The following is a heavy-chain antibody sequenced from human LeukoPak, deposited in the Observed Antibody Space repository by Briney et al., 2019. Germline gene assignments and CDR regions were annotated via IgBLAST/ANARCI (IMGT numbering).Heavy chain of an antibody. CDR3: TTNAAALDY. Sequence: ASVKVSCKASGYTFTNHYIHWVRQAPGQGLEWMGWMNPSDNGVNYAQKFQGRVAMTRDTSISTAYVEVTRLTSDDTAVYYCTTNAAALDYWGQGTLVTVSS. J-gene: IGHJ4*02. CDR2: MNPSDNGV. V-gene: IGHV1-2*02. CDR1: GYTFTNHY. D-gene: IGHD6-13*01.